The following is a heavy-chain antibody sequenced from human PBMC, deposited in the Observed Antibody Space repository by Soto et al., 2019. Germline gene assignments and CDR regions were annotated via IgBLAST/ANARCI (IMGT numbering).Heavy chain of an antibody. CDR1: GGSISSGDYY. Sequence: SETLSLTCTVSGGSISSGDYYWSWIRQPPGKGLEWIGYIYYSGSTYYNPSLRSRVAISIDTSKNQFSLKLSSVTAADTAVYFCARKYYDSSGYPVPDYWGQGTLVTVSS. J-gene: IGHJ4*02. CDR3: ARKYYDSSGYPVPDY. D-gene: IGHD3-22*01. CDR2: IYYSGST. V-gene: IGHV4-30-4*01.